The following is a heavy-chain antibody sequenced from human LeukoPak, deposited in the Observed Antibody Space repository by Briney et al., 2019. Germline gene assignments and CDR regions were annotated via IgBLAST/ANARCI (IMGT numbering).Heavy chain of an antibody. V-gene: IGHV4-34*01. CDR1: GGSFSAYY. CDR3: HLIRGGGYFDH. D-gene: IGHD3-10*01. CDR2: INHSGDT. J-gene: IGHJ4*02. Sequence: PSETLSLTCALYGGSFSAYYWIWIREPPGKELEWIGEINHSGDTNYNPSLKSRLTISLDTSKNHVSLNLRSVTAADTAVYYCHLIRGGGYFDHWGQGTLVTVSS.